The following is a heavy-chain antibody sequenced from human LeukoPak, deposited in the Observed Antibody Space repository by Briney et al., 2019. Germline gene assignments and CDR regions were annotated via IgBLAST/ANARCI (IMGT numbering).Heavy chain of an antibody. CDR2: ISSGSSTK. CDR3: ARDVREWGGYYFDY. D-gene: IGHD3-3*01. Sequence: GGSLRLSCAASGFTLSSYSMNWVRQAPGKGLEWVSYISSGSSTKYYADSVKGRFTISRDNAKNSLFLQMNSLRDEDTAVYYCARDVREWGGYYFDYWGQGTPVTVSS. CDR1: GFTLSSYS. J-gene: IGHJ4*02. V-gene: IGHV3-48*02.